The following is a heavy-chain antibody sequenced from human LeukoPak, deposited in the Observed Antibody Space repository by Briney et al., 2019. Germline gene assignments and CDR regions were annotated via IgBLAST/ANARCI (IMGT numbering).Heavy chain of an antibody. CDR2: ISYDGSNK. D-gene: IGHD5-18*01. J-gene: IGHJ4*02. V-gene: IGHV3-30*04. Sequence: GRSLRLSCAASGFTFSSYAMHWVRQAPGKGLEWVAVISYDGSNKYYADSVKGRFTISRDNSKNTLYLQMNSLRAEDTAVYYCARVLGSYGVFDYWGQGTLVTVSS. CDR1: GFTFSSYA. CDR3: ARVLGSYGVFDY.